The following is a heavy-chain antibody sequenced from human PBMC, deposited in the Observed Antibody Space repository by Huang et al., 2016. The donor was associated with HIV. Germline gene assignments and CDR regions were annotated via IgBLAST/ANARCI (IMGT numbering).Heavy chain of an antibody. J-gene: IGHJ4*02. V-gene: IGHV1-69*01. CDR1: GGSSRNFA. CDR2: IIPTLGKA. CDR3: ATVDYYDTSGPQRGYFDN. Sequence: QVQLVQSGAEVKKPGSSVKVSCKASGGSSRNFAIGWVRQAPGQGLEWMGGIIPTLGKANSGQEFQGRVPIMAGESTSTAYMELSSLRSEDTAVYYCATVDYYDTSGPQRGYFDNWGQGTLVTVSS. D-gene: IGHD3-22*01.